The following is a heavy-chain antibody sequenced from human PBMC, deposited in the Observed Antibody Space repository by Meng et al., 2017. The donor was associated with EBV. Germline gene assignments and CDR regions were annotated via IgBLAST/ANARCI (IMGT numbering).Heavy chain of an antibody. Sequence: QVRLVRSGAEGKKPGSPVKVSCKASGGTFSSHAISWVRQAPGQGLEWMGGIIPIFGTANYAQKFQGRVTITADKSTSTAYMELSSLRSEDTAVYYCARAEIAAAGRLDYWGQGTLVTVSS. V-gene: IGHV1-69*06. J-gene: IGHJ4*02. D-gene: IGHD6-13*01. CDR1: GGTFSSHA. CDR2: IIPIFGTA. CDR3: ARAEIAAAGRLDY.